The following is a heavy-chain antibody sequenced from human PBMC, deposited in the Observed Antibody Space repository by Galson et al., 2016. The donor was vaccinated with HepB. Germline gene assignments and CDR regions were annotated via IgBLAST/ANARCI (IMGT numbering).Heavy chain of an antibody. CDR2: ISRSGDST. CDR3: TLLQEHL. V-gene: IGHV3-23*01. CDR1: GFTFRNYG. J-gene: IGHJ6*01. Sequence: SLRLSCAASGFTFRNYGMTWVRQAPGKGLEVVSSISRSGDSTDYADSVKGRFTISRDNSKNTLSLQMNSLHQGPIGLPPGTLLQEHLWG.